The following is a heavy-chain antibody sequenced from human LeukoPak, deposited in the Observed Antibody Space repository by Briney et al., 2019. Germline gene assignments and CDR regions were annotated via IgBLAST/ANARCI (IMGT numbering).Heavy chain of an antibody. CDR2: INDDGSIT. D-gene: IGHD6-13*01. Sequence: GGSLRLSCAASGFTFSTYWMHWVRHVPGKGLVWVSRINDDGSITSYADSVKGRFTISRDNAKNALYLQMNNLRAEDTAVYYCTRDREQQPTYDYWGQGTLVTVSS. CDR3: TRDREQQPTYDY. V-gene: IGHV3-74*01. J-gene: IGHJ4*02. CDR1: GFTFSTYW.